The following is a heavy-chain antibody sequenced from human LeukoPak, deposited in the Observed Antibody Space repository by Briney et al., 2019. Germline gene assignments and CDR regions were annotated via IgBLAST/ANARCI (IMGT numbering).Heavy chain of an antibody. CDR3: ARDYYDSSGYSFDY. CDR2: IYTSGST. Sequence: SETLSLTCTVSGGSISSYYWSWIRQPAGKGLEWIGRIYTSGSTNYNPSPKSRVTMSVNTSKNQYSLKLSSVTAADTAVYYCARDYYDSSGYSFDYWGQGTLVTVSS. J-gene: IGHJ4*02. V-gene: IGHV4-4*07. D-gene: IGHD3-22*01. CDR1: GGSISSYY.